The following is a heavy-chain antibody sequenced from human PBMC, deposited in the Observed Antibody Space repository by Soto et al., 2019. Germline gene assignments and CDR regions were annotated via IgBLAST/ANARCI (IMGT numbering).Heavy chain of an antibody. CDR2: IYPGDSDT. D-gene: IGHD3-16*01. Sequence: PGESLKISCKGSGYSFTSYWIGWVRQMPGKGLEWMGIIYPGDSDTRYSPSFQGQIHISDDKSISTAYLQWRSLKASDTAMNYCARRGVGGYCGMDVWGQGTTVTVSS. V-gene: IGHV5-51*01. CDR3: ARRGVGGYCGMDV. J-gene: IGHJ6*02. CDR1: GYSFTSYW.